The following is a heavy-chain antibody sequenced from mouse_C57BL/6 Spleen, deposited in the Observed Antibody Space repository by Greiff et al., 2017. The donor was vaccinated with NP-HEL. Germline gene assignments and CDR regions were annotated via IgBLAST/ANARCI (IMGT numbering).Heavy chain of an antibody. V-gene: IGHV5-17*01. CDR1: GFTFSDYG. J-gene: IGHJ4*01. D-gene: IGHD1-1*01. Sequence: EVTLVESGGGLVKPGGSLKLSCAASGFTFSDYGMHWVRQAPEKGLEWVAYISSGSSTIYYADTVKGRFTISRDNAKNTLFLQMTSLRSEDTAMYYCAKPFYDYDAMDYWGQGTSVTVSS. CDR3: AKPFYDYDAMDY. CDR2: ISSGSSTI.